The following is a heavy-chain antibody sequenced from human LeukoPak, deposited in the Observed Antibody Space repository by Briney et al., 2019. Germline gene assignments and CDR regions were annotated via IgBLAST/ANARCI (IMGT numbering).Heavy chain of an antibody. J-gene: IGHJ5*02. V-gene: IGHV4-61*01. CDR1: GGSVNSGNYY. Sequence: SETLSLTCTVSGGSVNSGNYYWSWIRQPPGKGLERIGYIYYSGSTNYNPSLKSRVTISVDTSKNQFSLKLSSVTAADTAVYYCARGRVRFDPWGQGTLVTVSS. D-gene: IGHD3-10*01. CDR2: IYYSGST. CDR3: ARGRVRFDP.